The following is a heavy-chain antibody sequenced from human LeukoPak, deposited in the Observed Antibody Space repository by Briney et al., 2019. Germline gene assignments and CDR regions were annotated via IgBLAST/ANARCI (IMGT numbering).Heavy chain of an antibody. V-gene: IGHV3-23*01. CDR1: GFSFSSYA. Sequence: GGSLRLSCAASGFSFSSYAMSWVRQAPGKGLEWVSAISGRDGSTYYAGSVKGRFTISRDNSKNTLYLQMNSLRAEDTAVYYCAKSGGVRFDPWGQGTLVTVSS. CDR3: AKSGGVRFDP. D-gene: IGHD3-16*01. CDR2: ISGRDGST. J-gene: IGHJ5*02.